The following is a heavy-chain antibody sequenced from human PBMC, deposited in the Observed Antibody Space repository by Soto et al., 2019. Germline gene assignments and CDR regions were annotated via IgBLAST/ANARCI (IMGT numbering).Heavy chain of an antibody. V-gene: IGHV3-74*01. CDR3: TRGPRPISTGTGDY. J-gene: IGHJ4*02. D-gene: IGHD3-10*01. Sequence: GSLRLSCAASGXIFKMYWMHWVRQSPGKGLVWISRIYNDGTYSEYADSVRGRFTISRDNVKDTLYLQMNNLRAEDSGLYYCTRGPRPISTGTGDYWGQGTQCTVSS. CDR1: GXIFKMYW. CDR2: IYNDGTYS.